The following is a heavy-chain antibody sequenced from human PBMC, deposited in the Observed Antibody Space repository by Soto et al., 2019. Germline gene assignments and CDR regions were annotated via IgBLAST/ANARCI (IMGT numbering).Heavy chain of an antibody. CDR3: ANDLQFSGWLSAQTFDY. CDR2: ITGSGDST. J-gene: IGHJ4*02. Sequence: EVQLLESGGGLVQPGGSLRLSCAVSGFTFSSHAMSWVRQAPGKGLECVSSITGSGDSTYYADSVKGRFTISRDKSKSTLYLQMNILSAEDTAVYYCANDLQFSGWLSAQTFDYWGQGTQVTVSS. D-gene: IGHD6-19*01. CDR1: GFTFSSHA. V-gene: IGHV3-23*01.